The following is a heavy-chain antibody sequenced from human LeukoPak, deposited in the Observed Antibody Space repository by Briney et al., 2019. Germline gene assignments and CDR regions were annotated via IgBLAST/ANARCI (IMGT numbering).Heavy chain of an antibody. D-gene: IGHD1-1*01. V-gene: IGHV1-46*01. Sequence: ASVKLSCKASGYTFTSYYMHWVRQAPGQGLEWMGIINPSGGSTSYAQKFQGRVTMTRNTSISTAYMDLSSLRSEDTAVYYCARAPQLDRRRRNHYYYCYMDVWGKGTTVTISS. CDR2: INPSGGST. CDR3: ARAPQLDRRRRNHYYYCYMDV. J-gene: IGHJ6*03. CDR1: GYTFTSYY.